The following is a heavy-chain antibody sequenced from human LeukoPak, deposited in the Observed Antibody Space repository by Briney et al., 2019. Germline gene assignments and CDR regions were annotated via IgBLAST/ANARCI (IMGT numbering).Heavy chain of an antibody. CDR2: INHSGST. Sequence: SETLSLTCAVYGESFSGYYWSWIRQPPGKGLEWIGEINHSGSTNYNPSLKSRVTISVDTSKNQFSLKLSSVTAADTAVYYCARNGPRYGYYYDSSGYYIDYWGQGTLVTVSS. CDR3: ARNGPRYGYYYDSSGYYIDY. V-gene: IGHV4-34*01. CDR1: GESFSGYY. J-gene: IGHJ4*02. D-gene: IGHD3-22*01.